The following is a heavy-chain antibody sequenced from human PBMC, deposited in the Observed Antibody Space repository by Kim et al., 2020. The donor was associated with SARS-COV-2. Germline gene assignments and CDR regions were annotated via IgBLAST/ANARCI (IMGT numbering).Heavy chain of an antibody. J-gene: IGHJ3*02. Sequence: SVKVSCKASGGTFSSYTISWVRQAPGQGLEWMGRIIPILGIANYAQKFQGRVTTTADKSTSTAYMELSSLRSEDTAVYYCARAAHGDYVAFDIWGQGTMVTVSS. V-gene: IGHV1-69*02. CDR3: ARAAHGDYVAFDI. CDR2: IIPILGIA. D-gene: IGHD4-17*01. CDR1: GGTFSSYT.